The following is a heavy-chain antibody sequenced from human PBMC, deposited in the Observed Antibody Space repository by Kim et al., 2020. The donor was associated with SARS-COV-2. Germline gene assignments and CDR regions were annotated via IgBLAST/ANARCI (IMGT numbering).Heavy chain of an antibody. CDR2: ISAYNGNT. CDR1: GYTFTSYG. V-gene: IGHV1-18*01. J-gene: IGHJ6*02. D-gene: IGHD2-15*01. Sequence: ASVKVSCKASGYTFTSYGISWVRQAPGQGLEWMGWISAYNGNTNYAQKLQGRVTMTTDTSTSTAYMELRSLRSDDTAVYYCARARDYPYCSGGSCYRWTYYYYGMDVWGQGTTVTVSS. CDR3: ARARDYPYCSGGSCYRWTYYYYGMDV.